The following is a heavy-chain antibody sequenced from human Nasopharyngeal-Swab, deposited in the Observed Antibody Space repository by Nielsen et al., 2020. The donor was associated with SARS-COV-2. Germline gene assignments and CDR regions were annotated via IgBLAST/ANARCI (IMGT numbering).Heavy chain of an antibody. J-gene: IGHJ6*04. Sequence: GESLKISCAASGFVFSGSAIHWVRQASGKGLEWVGRIGDKAHNYATTYAASVKGRFTISRDDSKNTAFLQMDSLNTEDTALYYCTRPIYCSSTSCSDVWGKGTTVTVSS. CDR1: GFVFSGSA. CDR3: TRPIYCSSTSCSDV. D-gene: IGHD2-2*01. V-gene: IGHV3-73*01. CDR2: IGDKAHNYAT.